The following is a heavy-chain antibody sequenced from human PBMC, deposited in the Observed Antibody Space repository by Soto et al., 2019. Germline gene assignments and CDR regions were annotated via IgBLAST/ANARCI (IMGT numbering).Heavy chain of an antibody. V-gene: IGHV4-39*01. CDR1: GGSISSSSYY. Sequence: QLQLQESGPGLVKPSETLSLTCTVAGGSISSSSYYWGWIRQPPGKGLEWIGSIYYSGSTYYKPSLSSRGTMSIDKSKNQFSLKLGSVTAADAAGYYCARLGCLWFGESFDYWGQGTLVTVSS. J-gene: IGHJ4*02. CDR2: IYYSGST. CDR3: ARLGCLWFGESFDY. D-gene: IGHD3-10*01.